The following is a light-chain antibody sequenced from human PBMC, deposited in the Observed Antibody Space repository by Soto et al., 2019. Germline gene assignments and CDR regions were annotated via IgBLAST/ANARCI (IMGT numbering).Light chain of an antibody. J-gene: IGKJ5*01. Sequence: EVVMTQSPATLSVSPGERATLSCRASQSVNSNYLAWHQQKPGQPPRLLIYGISTRATGIPDRFSASGSGTEFTLTISSLQPEDFAIYYCQQHTQWPITFGQGTRLEMK. V-gene: IGKV3D-15*01. CDR2: GIS. CDR3: QQHTQWPIT. CDR1: QSVNSN.